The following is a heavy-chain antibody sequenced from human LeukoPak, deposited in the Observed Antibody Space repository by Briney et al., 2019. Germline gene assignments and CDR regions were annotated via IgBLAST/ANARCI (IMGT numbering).Heavy chain of an antibody. J-gene: IGHJ4*02. V-gene: IGHV1-24*01. Sequence: GASVKVSCKVSGYTLTELSMHWVRQAPGKGLEWMGGFDPEDGETIYAQKFQGRVTMTEDTSTDTAYMELSSLRSEDTAVYYCATVKGYSSSWYVGYYFDYWGQGTLVTVSS. CDR2: FDPEDGET. CDR3: ATVKGYSSSWYVGYYFDY. CDR1: GYTLTELS. D-gene: IGHD6-13*01.